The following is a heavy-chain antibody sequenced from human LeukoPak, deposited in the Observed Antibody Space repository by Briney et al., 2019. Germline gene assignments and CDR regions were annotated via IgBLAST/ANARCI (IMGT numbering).Heavy chain of an antibody. J-gene: IGHJ5*02. CDR2: ISYDGSNK. CDR1: GFTSSSYG. Sequence: GGSLRLSCAASGFTSSSYGMHWVRQAPGKGLEWVAVISYDGSNKYYADSVKGRFTISRDNSKNTLYLQMTSLRPEDTAVYYCTRGLGAIRGGWFDPWGQGTLVTVSS. D-gene: IGHD1-26*01. V-gene: IGHV3-30-3*01. CDR3: TRGLGAIRGGWFDP.